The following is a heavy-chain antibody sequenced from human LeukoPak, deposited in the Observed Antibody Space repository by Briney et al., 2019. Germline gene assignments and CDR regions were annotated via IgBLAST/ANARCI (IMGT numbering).Heavy chain of an antibody. CDR2: IKQDGSEK. Sequence: GGSLRLSCAASGFTFGSYWMSWVRQAPGKGLEWVANIKQDGSEKYYVDSVKGRFTISRDNAKNSLYLQMNSLRAEDTAVYYCARDGNDYGDYGDAFDIWGQGTMVTVSS. V-gene: IGHV3-7*03. J-gene: IGHJ3*02. CDR3: ARDGNDYGDYGDAFDI. D-gene: IGHD4-17*01. CDR1: GFTFGSYW.